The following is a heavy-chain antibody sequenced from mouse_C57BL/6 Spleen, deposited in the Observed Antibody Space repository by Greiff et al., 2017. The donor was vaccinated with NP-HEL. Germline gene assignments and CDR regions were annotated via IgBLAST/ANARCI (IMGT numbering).Heavy chain of an antibody. D-gene: IGHD1-1*01. V-gene: IGHV1-66*01. CDR3: ARRAYGQSFDY. J-gene: IGHJ2*01. Sequence: VQLQESGPELVKPGASVKISCKASGYSFTSYYIHWVKQRPGQGLEWIGWIYPGSGNTKYNEKFKGKATLTADTSSSTAYMQLSSLTSEDSAVYYCARRAYGQSFDYWGQGTTLTVSS. CDR2: IYPGSGNT. CDR1: GYSFTSYY.